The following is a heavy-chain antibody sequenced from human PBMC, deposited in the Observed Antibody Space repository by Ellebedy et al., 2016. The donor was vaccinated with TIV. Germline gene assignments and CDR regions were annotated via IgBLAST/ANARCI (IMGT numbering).Heavy chain of an antibody. Sequence: MPSETLSLTCTVSGYSISSGYFWGWIRQPPGKGLEWIGSINHRGSTYYNPSLKSRVSISVDTSKNQFSLKLSSVTAADRAVYFCARYYYDKTGYYYEGWFDPWGQGTLVTVSS. J-gene: IGHJ5*02. V-gene: IGHV4-38-2*02. D-gene: IGHD3-22*01. CDR2: INHRGST. CDR1: GYSISSGYF. CDR3: ARYYYDKTGYYYEGWFDP.